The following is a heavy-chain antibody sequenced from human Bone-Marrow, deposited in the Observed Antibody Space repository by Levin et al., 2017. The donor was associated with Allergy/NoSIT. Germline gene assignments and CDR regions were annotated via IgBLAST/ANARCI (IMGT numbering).Heavy chain of an antibody. V-gene: IGHV1-18*01. CDR1: GSTFTNYG. CDR3: ARSQDPTLFDY. J-gene: IGHJ4*02. Sequence: GESLKISCQASGSTFTNYGISWVRQAPGQGLEWMGWINTYNSNTNYAQKFQGRVTMTTDTSTRTAYIDLTSLRSDDTAVYYCARSQDPTLFDYWGQGTLVTISS. CDR2: INTYNSNT.